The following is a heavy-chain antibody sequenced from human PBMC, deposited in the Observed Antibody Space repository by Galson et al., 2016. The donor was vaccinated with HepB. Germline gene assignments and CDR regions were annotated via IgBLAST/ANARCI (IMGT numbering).Heavy chain of an antibody. CDR2: MRPAGDK. J-gene: IGHJ4*02. V-gene: IGHV3-13*01. CDR3: ASGPHWNHAY. CDR1: GFTFNDYD. Sequence: SLRLSCAISGFTFNDYDMHWVRQGRGESLGWVANMRPAGDKYYPGSVKGRFTVSRESAKNSFYLQMDSLRAGDSGVYYCASGPHWNHAYWGRGTLVTVSS. D-gene: IGHD1-1*01.